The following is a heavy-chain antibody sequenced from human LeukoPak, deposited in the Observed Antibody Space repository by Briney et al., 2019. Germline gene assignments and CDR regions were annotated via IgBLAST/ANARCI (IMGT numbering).Heavy chain of an antibody. CDR3: ARHQLWAPYFSYYYGMDV. CDR2: MNPNSGNT. V-gene: IGHV1-8*01. Sequence: ASVKVSCKASGYTFTSYDINWVRQATGQGLEWMGWMNPNSGNTGYAQKFQGRVTMTRNTSISTAYMELSSLRSGDTAVYYCARHQLWAPYFSYYYGMDVWGQGTTVTVSS. CDR1: GYTFTSYD. J-gene: IGHJ6*02. D-gene: IGHD5-18*01.